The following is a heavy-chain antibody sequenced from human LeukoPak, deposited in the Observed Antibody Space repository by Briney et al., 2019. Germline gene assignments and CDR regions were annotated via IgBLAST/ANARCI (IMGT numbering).Heavy chain of an antibody. V-gene: IGHV4-4*07. CDR1: GGSISSYY. J-gene: IGHJ6*02. D-gene: IGHD3-9*01. CDR2: IYTSGST. CDR3: AREVLRYFDWFPSYYGMDV. Sequence: PSETLSLTCTVSGGSISSYYWSWIRQPAGKGLEWIGRIYTSGSTNYNPSLKSRVTTSVDTSKNQFSLKLSSVTAADTAVYYCAREVLRYFDWFPSYYGMDVWGQGTTVTVSS.